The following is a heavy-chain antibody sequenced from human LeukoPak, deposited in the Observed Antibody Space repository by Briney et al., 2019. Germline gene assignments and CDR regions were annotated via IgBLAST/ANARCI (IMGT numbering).Heavy chain of an antibody. D-gene: IGHD2-2*02. V-gene: IGHV1-18*01. CDR3: ARDCSSTSCYKYYYGMDV. CDR2: ISAYNGNT. J-gene: IGHJ6*02. Sequence: ASVKVSCKASGYTFTSYGISWVRQAPGQGLEWMGWISAYNGNTNYAQKLQGRVTMTTDTSTSTAYMELRSLRSDDTAVYYCARDCSSTSCYKYYYGMDVWGQGTTVTVSS. CDR1: GYTFTSYG.